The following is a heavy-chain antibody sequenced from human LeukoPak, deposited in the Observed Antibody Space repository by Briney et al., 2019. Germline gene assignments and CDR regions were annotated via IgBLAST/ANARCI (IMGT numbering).Heavy chain of an antibody. D-gene: IGHD3-22*01. CDR1: GFTFDDYA. CDR3: AKDENYDSSGYYDY. Sequence: SLRLSRAASGFTFDDYAMHWVRQAPGKGLEWVSGISWNSGSIGYADSVKGRFTISRDNAKNSLYLQMNSLRAEDTALYYCAKDENYDSSGYYDYWGQGTLVTVSS. V-gene: IGHV3-9*01. J-gene: IGHJ4*02. CDR2: ISWNSGSI.